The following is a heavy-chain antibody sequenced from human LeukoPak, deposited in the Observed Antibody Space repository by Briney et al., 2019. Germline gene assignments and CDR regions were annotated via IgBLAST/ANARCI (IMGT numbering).Heavy chain of an antibody. V-gene: IGHV4-59*01. Sequence: SETLSLTCAVYGGSFSGYYWSWIRQPPGKGLEWIGYIYYSGTTNYNPSLKSRVTISVDTSKNQFSLKPNSVTAADTAVYYCAGNYYGSGSYYSEDRYWGQGTLVTVSS. CDR3: AGNYYGSGSYYSEDRY. D-gene: IGHD3-10*01. J-gene: IGHJ4*02. CDR1: GGSFSGYY. CDR2: IYYSGTT.